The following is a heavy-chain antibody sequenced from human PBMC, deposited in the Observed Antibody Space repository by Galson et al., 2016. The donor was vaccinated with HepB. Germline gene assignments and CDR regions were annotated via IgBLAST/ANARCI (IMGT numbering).Heavy chain of an antibody. CDR1: GDSVSSNSAT. CDR2: TYYRSAWLD. J-gene: IGHJ4*02. D-gene: IGHD2-15*01. V-gene: IGHV6-1*01. Sequence: CAISGDSVSSNSATWNWIRQSPSRGLEWLGRTYYRSAWLDDYAISVKSRISINPDTSKNRFSLHLSSVTPEDTAVDYCTRERRYCSDGSCYSFDYWGLGILVTVSS. CDR3: TRERRYCSDGSCYSFDY.